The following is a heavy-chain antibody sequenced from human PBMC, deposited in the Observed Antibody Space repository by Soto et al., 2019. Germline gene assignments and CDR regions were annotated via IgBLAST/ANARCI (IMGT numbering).Heavy chain of an antibody. J-gene: IGHJ5*02. V-gene: IGHV4-31*03. CDR3: ARGDPPANWFDP. CDR1: GGSISSGGYY. CDR2: IYYSGST. Sequence: PSETVSLTCTVSGGSISSGGYYWSWIRQHPGKGLEWIGYIYYSGSTYYNPSLKSRVTISVDTSKNQFSLKLSSVTAADTAVYYCARGDPPANWFDPWGQGALVTVSS.